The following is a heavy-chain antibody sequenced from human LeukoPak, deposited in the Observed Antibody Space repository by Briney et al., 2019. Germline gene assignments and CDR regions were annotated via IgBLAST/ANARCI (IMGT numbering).Heavy chain of an antibody. V-gene: IGHV3-21*04. CDR2: ISSSSSYI. CDR1: GFTFSSYS. D-gene: IGHD3-22*01. CDR3: AKNPNYYDSSGYYDY. Sequence: PGGSLRLSCAASGFTFSSYSMNWVRQAPGKGLEWVSSISSSSSYIYYADSVKGRFTISRDNAKNSLYLQMNSLRAEDTAVYYCAKNPNYYDSSGYYDYWGQGTLVTVSS. J-gene: IGHJ4*02.